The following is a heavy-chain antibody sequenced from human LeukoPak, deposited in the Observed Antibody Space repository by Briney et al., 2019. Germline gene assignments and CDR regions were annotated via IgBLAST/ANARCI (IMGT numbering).Heavy chain of an antibody. CDR2: IYYSGST. Sequence: SETLSLTCTVSGGSISSYYGSWIRQPPGKGLEGIGYIYYSGSTKYNPYLKSRVTISVDTSKNQFSLKLNSVTAADTAVYYCARDNYSSSWYWFDPWGQGTLVTVSS. CDR1: GGSISSYY. V-gene: IGHV4-59*01. CDR3: ARDNYSSSWYWFDP. D-gene: IGHD6-13*01. J-gene: IGHJ5*02.